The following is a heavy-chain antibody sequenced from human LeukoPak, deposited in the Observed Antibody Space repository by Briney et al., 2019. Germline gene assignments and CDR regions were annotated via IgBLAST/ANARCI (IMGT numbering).Heavy chain of an antibody. CDR2: ISAYNGNT. V-gene: IGHV1-18*01. D-gene: IGHD2-2*01. Sequence: ASVKVSCKASGYTFTSYGISWVRQAPGQGLEWMGWISAYNGNTNYAQKLQGRITMTTDTSTSTAYMELRSLRSDDTAVYYCARGAPAATDNWFDPWGQGTLVTVSS. CDR3: ARGAPAATDNWFDP. CDR1: GYTFTSYG. J-gene: IGHJ5*02.